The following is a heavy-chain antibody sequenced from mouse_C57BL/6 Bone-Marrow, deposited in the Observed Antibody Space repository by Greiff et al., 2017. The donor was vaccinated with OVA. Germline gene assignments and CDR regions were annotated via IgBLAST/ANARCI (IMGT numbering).Heavy chain of an antibody. CDR2: ISNGGGST. J-gene: IGHJ1*03. Sequence: EVQLMESGGGLVQPGGSLKLSCAASGFTFSDYYMYWVRQTPEKRLEWVAYISNGGGSTYYPDTVKCRFTISRDNAKNTLYLQMSRLKSEDTAMYYCARSPSYGNYGYFDVWGTGTTVTVSS. CDR1: GFTFSDYY. D-gene: IGHD2-1*01. V-gene: IGHV5-12*01. CDR3: ARSPSYGNYGYFDV.